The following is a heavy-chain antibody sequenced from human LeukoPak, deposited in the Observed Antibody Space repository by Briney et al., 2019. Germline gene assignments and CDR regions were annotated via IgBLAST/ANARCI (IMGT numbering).Heavy chain of an antibody. J-gene: IGHJ4*02. V-gene: IGHV4-61*08. CDR1: GGSISSSGYY. CDR3: ARARSGLDY. CDR2: IYYSGST. D-gene: IGHD3-22*01. Sequence: SETLSLTCTVSGGSISSSGYYWGWIRQPPGKGLEWIGYIYYSGSTSYNPSLKSRLTISLDSSKNQFSLKLSSVTAADTAVYYCARARSGLDYWGQGTLVTVSS.